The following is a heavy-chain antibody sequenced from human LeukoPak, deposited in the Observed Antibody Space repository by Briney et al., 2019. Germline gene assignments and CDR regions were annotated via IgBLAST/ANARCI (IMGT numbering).Heavy chain of an antibody. CDR3: ARKSGPYYDSSAYYYFDY. D-gene: IGHD3-22*01. CDR1: GFTFSSYG. Sequence: GGSLRLSCAASGFTFSSYGMHWVRQAPGKGLEWVANMRQDGSEKYYVDSVKGRFTISRDNAKNSLYLLLNSLRAEDTAVYYCARKSGPYYDSSAYYYFDYWGQGTLVPVST. CDR2: MRQDGSEK. J-gene: IGHJ4*02. V-gene: IGHV3-7*01.